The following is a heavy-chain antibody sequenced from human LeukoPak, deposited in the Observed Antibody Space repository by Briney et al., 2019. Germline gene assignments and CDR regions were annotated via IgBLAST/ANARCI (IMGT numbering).Heavy chain of an antibody. CDR3: AGKPYGSRSFDY. CDR2: IYYSGST. J-gene: IGHJ4*02. V-gene: IGHV4-59*01. CDR1: GGSISSYH. D-gene: IGHD4-17*01. Sequence: PSETLSLTCTVSGGSISSYHWTWIRQPPGKGLEWVGYIYYSGSTNYNPSLKSRATISVDTSKNQFSLKLSSVTAADTAVYYCAGKPYGSRSFDYWGQGTLVTVSS.